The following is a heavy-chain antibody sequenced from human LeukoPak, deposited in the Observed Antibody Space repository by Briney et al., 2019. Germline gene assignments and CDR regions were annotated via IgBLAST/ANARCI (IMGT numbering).Heavy chain of an antibody. D-gene: IGHD3-10*01. CDR3: ARAPYGSGSY. CDR2: ISSSGSTI. V-gene: IGHV3-48*03. Sequence: GGSLRLSCAASGFTFSSCEMNWVRQAPGKGLEWVSYISSSGSTIYYADSVKGRFTISRDNAKNSLYLQMNSLRAEDTAVYYCARAPYGSGSYWGQGTLVTVSS. CDR1: GFTFSSCE. J-gene: IGHJ4*02.